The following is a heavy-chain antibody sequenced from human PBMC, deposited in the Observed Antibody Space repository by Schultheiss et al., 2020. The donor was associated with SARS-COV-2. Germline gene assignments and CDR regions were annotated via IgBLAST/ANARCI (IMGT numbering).Heavy chain of an antibody. J-gene: IGHJ3*02. CDR2: IYYSGST. V-gene: IGHV4-31*03. Sequence: SQTLSLTCTVSGYSISSGYYWGWIRQPPGKGLEWIGYIYYSGSTYYNPSLKSRVTISVDTSKNQFSLKLSSVTAADTAVYYCARDYYDSGYAFDIWGQGTMVTVSS. CDR1: GYSISSGYY. D-gene: IGHD3-22*01. CDR3: ARDYYDSGYAFDI.